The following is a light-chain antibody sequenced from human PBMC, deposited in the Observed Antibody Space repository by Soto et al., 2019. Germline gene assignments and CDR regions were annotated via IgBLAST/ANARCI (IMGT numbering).Light chain of an antibody. V-gene: IGLV2-18*01. Sequence: QSALTQPPSVSGSPGQSVTISCTGTSSDVGSYNRVSWYQQPPGTAPKLMIYEVSNRPSGVPDRFSGSESGNTASLTISGLQAEDEADYYCSLYTSISTVIFGGGTKLTVL. J-gene: IGLJ2*01. CDR2: EVS. CDR1: SSDVGSYNR. CDR3: SLYTSISTVI.